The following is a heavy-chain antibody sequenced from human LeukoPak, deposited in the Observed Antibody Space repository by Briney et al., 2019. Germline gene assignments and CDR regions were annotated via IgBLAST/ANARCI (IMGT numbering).Heavy chain of an antibody. Sequence: SETLSLTCAVSGGSISSGGYSWSWIRQPPGKGLERIGYIHHSGSTYYNPSLKSRVTISVDRSKNQFSLKLSSVTAADTAVYYCATFGKGFDYWGQGTLVTGSS. V-gene: IGHV4-30-2*01. CDR2: IHHSGST. CDR3: ATFGKGFDY. CDR1: GGSISSGGYS. J-gene: IGHJ4*02. D-gene: IGHD2/OR15-2a*01.